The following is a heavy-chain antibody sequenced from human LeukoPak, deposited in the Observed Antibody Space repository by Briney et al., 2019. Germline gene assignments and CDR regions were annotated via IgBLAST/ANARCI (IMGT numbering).Heavy chain of an antibody. J-gene: IGHJ4*02. V-gene: IGHV1-18*01. CDR1: GYTFTSYG. CDR3: ARVDQIIAAADFDY. CDR2: ISAYNGNT. Sequence: GASVKVSCKASGYTFTSYGISWVRQAPGQGLEWMGWISAYNGNTNYAQKLQGRVTMTTDTSTSTAYMELRSLRSDDTAVYYCARVDQIIAAADFDYWGQGTLVTVSS. D-gene: IGHD6-13*01.